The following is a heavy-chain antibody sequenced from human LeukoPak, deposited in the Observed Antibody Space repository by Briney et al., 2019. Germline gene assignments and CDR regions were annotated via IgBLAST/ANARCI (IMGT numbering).Heavy chain of an antibody. CDR3: ARGKYDILTGYWFDP. J-gene: IGHJ5*02. V-gene: IGHV2-70*18. D-gene: IGHD3-9*01. CDR1: GVSISSYY. CDR2: IDWDDDK. Sequence: TLSLTCTVSGVSISSYYWSWIRQPPGKALEWLALIDWDDDKYYSTSLKTRLTISKDTSKNQVVLTMTNMDPVDTATYYCARGKYDILTGYWFDPWGQGTLVTVSS.